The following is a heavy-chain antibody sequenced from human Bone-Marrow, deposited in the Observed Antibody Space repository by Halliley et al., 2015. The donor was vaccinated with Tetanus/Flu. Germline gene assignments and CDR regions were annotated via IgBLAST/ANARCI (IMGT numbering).Heavy chain of an antibody. D-gene: IGHD1-1*01. J-gene: IGHJ3*01. V-gene: IGHV4-34*01. CDR2: INHTGGT. Sequence: TLSLTCTVHGESFSGYYWNWIRQPPGKGLEWIGEINHTGGTNYNPSLKSRVTISVDTSKKQFSLNLSSVTAADTAVYFCARLLRGNYNDAFDVWGQGTLVTVSS. CDR1: GESFSGYY. CDR3: ARLLRGNYNDAFDV.